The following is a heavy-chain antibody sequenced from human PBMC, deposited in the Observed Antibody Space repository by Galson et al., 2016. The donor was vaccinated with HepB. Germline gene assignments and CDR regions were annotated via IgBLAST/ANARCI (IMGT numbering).Heavy chain of an antibody. J-gene: IGHJ6*02. V-gene: IGHV4-59*01. CDR3: ARDDSGGWYGFHYGMDV. CDR2: IYYSGRT. CDR1: GASISGYY. Sequence: SETLSLTCTVPGASISGYYLSWIRQPPGKGLEWIGYIYYSGRTNYNPSLKSRVTISVDTSKNQFSLKLSSVTAADTAVYYCARDDSGGWYGFHYGMDVWGQGTTVTVS. D-gene: IGHD6-19*01.